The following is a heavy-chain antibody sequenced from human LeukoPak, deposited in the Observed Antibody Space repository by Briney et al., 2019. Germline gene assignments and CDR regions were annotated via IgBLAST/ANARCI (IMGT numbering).Heavy chain of an antibody. CDR1: GFTFSSYA. J-gene: IGHJ3*02. Sequence: GGSQRLSCAASGFTFSSYAIHWVRQAPGKGPDWVASISNDGTHKYYADSVKGRFTISRDNSKNTLYLQMNSLRPEDTAVYHCARDRRAFDIWGQGTMVTVS. CDR3: ARDRRAFDI. CDR2: ISNDGTHK. V-gene: IGHV3-30-3*01.